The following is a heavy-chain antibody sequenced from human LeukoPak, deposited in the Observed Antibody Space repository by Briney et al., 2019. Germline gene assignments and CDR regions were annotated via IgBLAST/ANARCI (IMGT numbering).Heavy chain of an antibody. CDR1: GYTFTNFG. J-gene: IGHJ4*02. Sequence: GASVKVSCKAPGYTFTNFGVAWVRQAPGQGLEWMAWISAYNGNPNYAQKFQGRVTMTTDTSTSTAYMELRNLTSDETAVYFCARGGGTRVYYFDYWGQGTLVTVSS. CDR3: ARGGGTRVYYFDY. V-gene: IGHV1-18*01. CDR2: ISAYNGNP. D-gene: IGHD1-1*01.